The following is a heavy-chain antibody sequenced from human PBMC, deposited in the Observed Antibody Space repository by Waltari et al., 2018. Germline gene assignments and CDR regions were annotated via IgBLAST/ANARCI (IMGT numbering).Heavy chain of an antibody. CDR3: AKDGDYSLPGYDAFDV. CDR2: ISYDGNKI. D-gene: IGHD4-17*01. V-gene: IGHV3-30*02. CDR1: GLTFSKFG. Sequence: QVYLVESGGGVVQPGGSLEISCLASGLTFSKFGMHWVRQSPGKGLELVGFISYDGNKIFDADSVKGRFTISRDNRKNILYLQLNSLRPEDTATYYCAKDGDYSLPGYDAFDVWGQGTVVTVSS. J-gene: IGHJ3*01.